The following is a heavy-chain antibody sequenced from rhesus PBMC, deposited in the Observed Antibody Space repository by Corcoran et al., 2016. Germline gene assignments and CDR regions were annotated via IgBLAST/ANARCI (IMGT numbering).Heavy chain of an antibody. V-gene: IGHV4-122*02. D-gene: IGHD1-44*01. CDR3: VTWDGGKYGY. J-gene: IGHJ4*01. Sequence: QVQLQESGPGLVKPSETLSPPCAVSGGSISSAYYSWGWVRQPPGGGQECSGYGTGGGGTSHQPARRSRVATSRDNSRNQFSLNLGSVAAADTAVYYCVTWDGGKYGYWGHGVLVTVSS. CDR1: GGSISSAYYS. CDR2: GTGGGGT.